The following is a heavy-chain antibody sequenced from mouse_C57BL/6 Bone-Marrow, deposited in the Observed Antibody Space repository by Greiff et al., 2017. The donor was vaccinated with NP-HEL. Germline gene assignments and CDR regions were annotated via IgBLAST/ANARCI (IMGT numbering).Heavy chain of an antibody. Sequence: EVKVVESGGGLVQPGGSLSLSCAASGFTFTDYYMSWVRQPPGKALEWLGFIRNKANGYTTEYSASVKGRFTISRDNSQSILYLQMNALRAEDSATYYCARPSPTGTFDYWGQGTTLTVSS. CDR3: ARPSPTGTFDY. CDR2: IRNKANGYTT. J-gene: IGHJ2*01. V-gene: IGHV7-3*01. CDR1: GFTFTDYY. D-gene: IGHD4-1*02.